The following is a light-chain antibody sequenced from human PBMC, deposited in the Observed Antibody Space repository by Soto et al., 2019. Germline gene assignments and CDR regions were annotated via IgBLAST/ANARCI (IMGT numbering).Light chain of an antibody. CDR2: GAS. V-gene: IGKV3-15*01. J-gene: IGKJ5*01. CDR3: QQYNNRPPPIT. Sequence: EIVMTQSPATLCVSPGERATLSCRASQGIGSNLAWYQQKPGQPPRLLIYGASTRATDIPARFSGSGSGTEITLTISSRQSEDFAVYFCQQYNNRPPPITFGQGTRLEI. CDR1: QGIGSN.